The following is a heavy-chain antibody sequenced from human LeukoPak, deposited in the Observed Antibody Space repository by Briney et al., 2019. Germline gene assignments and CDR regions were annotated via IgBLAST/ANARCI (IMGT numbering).Heavy chain of an antibody. Sequence: GGSLRLSCAASGFTFTMFGMNWVRQAPGKGLEWVSYIDARSGIVYYADSVQGRFTISRDDAKDSVFLQMNSLRVDDTAVYYCAKDLPPASFWGTFDYWGQGTLVTVSS. J-gene: IGHJ4*02. V-gene: IGHV3-48*01. CDR2: IDARSGIV. CDR1: GFTFTMFG. D-gene: IGHD7-27*01. CDR3: AKDLPPASFWGTFDY.